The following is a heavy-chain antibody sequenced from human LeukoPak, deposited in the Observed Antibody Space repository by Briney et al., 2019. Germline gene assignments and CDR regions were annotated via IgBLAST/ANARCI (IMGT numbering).Heavy chain of an antibody. V-gene: IGHV3-7*01. CDR3: ASLGSGYYVNFFDP. D-gene: IGHD3-3*01. Sequence: PGGSLRLSCAASGLTFSNHWMSWVRQAPGMGLEWVANIKQDGGETYYMNSVKGRSTISRDNAKNALYLHMSRLRVEDTAVYYCASLGSGYYVNFFDPWGQGTLVTVSS. CDR1: GLTFSNHW. CDR2: IKQDGGET. J-gene: IGHJ5*02.